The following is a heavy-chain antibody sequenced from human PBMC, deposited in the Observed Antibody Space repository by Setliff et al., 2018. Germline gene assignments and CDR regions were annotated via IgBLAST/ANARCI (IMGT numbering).Heavy chain of an antibody. CDR3: ARETAVAGQYYFDY. D-gene: IGHD6-19*01. CDR1: GFTFSNYW. Sequence: GGSLRPSCTVSGFTFSNYWMHWVRQAPGKGLLWVSRITRVVSETSYADFVKGRFTVTRDNAKNTLYLQTNSLRADDTAVYYCARETAVAGQYYFDYWGQGTLVTVSS. J-gene: IGHJ4*02. CDR2: ITRVVSET. V-gene: IGHV3-74*01.